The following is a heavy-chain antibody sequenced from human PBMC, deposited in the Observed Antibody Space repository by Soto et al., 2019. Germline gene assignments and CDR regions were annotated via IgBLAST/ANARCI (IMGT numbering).Heavy chain of an antibody. D-gene: IGHD3-9*01. V-gene: IGHV4-34*01. CDR3: ARCYYDILTGYITGWFDP. Sequence: PSETLSLTCAVYGGSFSVYYWSWIRQPPGKGLEWIGEINHSGSTNYNPSLKSRVAISVDTSKNQFSLKLSSVTAADTAVYYCARCYYDILTGYITGWFDPWGQGTLVTVSS. J-gene: IGHJ5*02. CDR2: INHSGST. CDR1: GGSFSVYY.